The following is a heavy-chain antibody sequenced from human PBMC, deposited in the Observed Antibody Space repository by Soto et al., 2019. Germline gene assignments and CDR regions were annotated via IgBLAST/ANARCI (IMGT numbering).Heavy chain of an antibody. CDR2: IYYSGST. V-gene: IGHV4-28*01. CDR3: ARHPGYGLHYFDY. Sequence: PSETLSLTCAVSGYSISSSNWWGWIRQPPGKGLEWIGHIYYSGSTYYNPSLKSRVTISVDTSKNQFSLKLSSVTAADTAVYYCARHPGYGLHYFDYWGQGTLVTVS. CDR1: GYSISSSNW. D-gene: IGHD5-18*01. J-gene: IGHJ4*02.